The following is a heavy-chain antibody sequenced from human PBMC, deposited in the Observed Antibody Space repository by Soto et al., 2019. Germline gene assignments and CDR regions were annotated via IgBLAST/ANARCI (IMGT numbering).Heavy chain of an antibody. J-gene: IGHJ6*02. D-gene: IGHD3-3*01. CDR2: IIPIFGTA. CDR3: ARRTLTLFAGFYYGMDV. V-gene: IGHV1-69*13. Sequence: SVKVSCKASGGTFSSYAISWVRQAPGQGLEWMGGIIPIFGTANYAQKFQGRVTITADESTSTAYMELSSLRSEDTAVYYCARRTLTLFAGFYYGMDVWGQGTTVTVSS. CDR1: GGTFSSYA.